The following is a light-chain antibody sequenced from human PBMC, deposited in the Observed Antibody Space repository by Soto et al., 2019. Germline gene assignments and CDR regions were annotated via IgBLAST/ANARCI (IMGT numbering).Light chain of an antibody. CDR2: GAS. CDR3: QQYSTSPRT. J-gene: IGKJ1*01. CDR1: QSVSANY. Sequence: ETVLTQSPGTLSLSPGERGTLSCRASQSVSANYLAWYQQKPGQAPRLLIYGASSRASGIPDRFSGSGSGTHFPLTISRLEPEDVAVYYCQQYSTSPRTFGQGTKVEIK. V-gene: IGKV3-20*01.